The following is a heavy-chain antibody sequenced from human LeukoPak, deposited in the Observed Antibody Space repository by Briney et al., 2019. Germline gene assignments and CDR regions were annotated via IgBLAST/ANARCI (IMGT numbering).Heavy chain of an antibody. CDR1: GYSFTRYW. Sequence: GESRQISCKGSGYSFTRYWIGSGRQMPGGGRGWVGSIYPGDSDTRYSPSFQGQVTISADQSISTAYLQWSSLKASDTAMYYCARQPDYSFDPWGQGTLVTVSS. J-gene: IGHJ5*02. D-gene: IGHD2-21*02. CDR2: IYPGDSDT. V-gene: IGHV5-51*01. CDR3: ARQPDYSFDP.